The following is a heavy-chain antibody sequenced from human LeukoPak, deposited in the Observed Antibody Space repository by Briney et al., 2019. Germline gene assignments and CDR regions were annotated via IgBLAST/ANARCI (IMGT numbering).Heavy chain of an antibody. CDR2: ISSSSSYI. CDR1: GFTFSSYS. J-gene: IGHJ4*02. V-gene: IGHV3-21*01. Sequence: PGKSLRLSCAASGFTFSSYSMNWVRQAPGKGLEWVSSISSSSSYIYYADSVKGRFTISRDNTKNSLYLQMNSLRAEDTAVYYCARDRITMVRGVMGYWGQGTLVTVSS. CDR3: ARDRITMVRGVMGY. D-gene: IGHD3-10*01.